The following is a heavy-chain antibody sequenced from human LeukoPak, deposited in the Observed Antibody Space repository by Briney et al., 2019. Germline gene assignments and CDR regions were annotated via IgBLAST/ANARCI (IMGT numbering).Heavy chain of an antibody. CDR1: GFTFSSYA. V-gene: IGHV3-23*01. D-gene: IGHD6-19*01. CDR3: AKMSRIAVAGTGVYYYYGMDV. CDR2: ISGSGGST. J-gene: IGHJ6*02. Sequence: PGGSLRLSCAASGFTFSSYAMSWVRQAPGKGLEWVSAISGSGGSTYYADSVKGRFTISRDNSKNTLYLQMNSLRAEDTAVYYCAKMSRIAVAGTGVYYYYGMDVWGQGTTVTVSS.